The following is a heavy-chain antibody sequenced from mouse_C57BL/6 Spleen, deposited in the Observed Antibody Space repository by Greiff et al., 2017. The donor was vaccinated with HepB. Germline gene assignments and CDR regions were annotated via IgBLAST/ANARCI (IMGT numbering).Heavy chain of an antibody. J-gene: IGHJ3*01. CDR3: AGALYGNSPWFAY. V-gene: IGHV1-4*01. D-gene: IGHD2-1*01. CDR1: GYTFTSYT. Sequence: QVQLKQSGAELARPGASVKMSCKASGYTFTSYTMHWVKQRPGQGLEWIGYINPSSGYTKYNQKFKDKATLTADKSSSTAYMQLSSLTSEDSAVYYCAGALYGNSPWFAYWGQGTLVTVSA. CDR2: INPSSGYT.